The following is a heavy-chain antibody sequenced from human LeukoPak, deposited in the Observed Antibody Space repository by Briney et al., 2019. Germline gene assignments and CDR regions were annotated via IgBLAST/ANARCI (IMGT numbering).Heavy chain of an antibody. J-gene: IGHJ4*02. V-gene: IGHV1-18*01. Sequence: ASVKVSFKASGYTFTSYGISWVRQAPGQGLEWMGWISAYNGNTNYAQKLQGRVTMTTDTSTSTAYMELRSLRSDDTAVYYCARMLYDFWSGYYALGYWGQGTLVTVSS. CDR1: GYTFTSYG. CDR2: ISAYNGNT. D-gene: IGHD3-3*01. CDR3: ARMLYDFWSGYYALGY.